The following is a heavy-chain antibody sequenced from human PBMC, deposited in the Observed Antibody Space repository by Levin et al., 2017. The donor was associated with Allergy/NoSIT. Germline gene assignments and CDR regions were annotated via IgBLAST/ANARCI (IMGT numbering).Heavy chain of an antibody. D-gene: IGHD3-10*01. CDR1: GFTFSSSA. J-gene: IGHJ4*02. CDR3: AKRSGGGSGSYYIDY. CDR2: ISGSGGST. V-gene: IGHV3-23*01. Sequence: LSLTCAASGFTFSSSAVSWVRPAPGKGLEWVSGISGSGGSTYYADSVKGRFTISRDNSKNTLYLQMDSLRAEDTAVYYCAKRSGGGSGSYYIDYWGQGPLVTVSS.